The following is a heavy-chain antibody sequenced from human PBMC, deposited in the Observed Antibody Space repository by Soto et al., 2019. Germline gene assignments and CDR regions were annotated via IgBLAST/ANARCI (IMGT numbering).Heavy chain of an antibody. CDR1: SGSIRTGGYY. V-gene: IGHV4-31*03. CDR3: ASGLGFTGGSALDH. D-gene: IGHD3-16*01. CDR2: TFYSGRT. Sequence: QEQLQEWGPGLVKPSQTLSLNCRVSSGSIRTGGYYWTWIRQRPGEGLEWIGYTFYSGRTSYNPTLGSRVTISVDAPKNQFSLRLTSVTAADTAVYYCASGLGFTGGSALDHWGQGTLVVVSS. J-gene: IGHJ4*02.